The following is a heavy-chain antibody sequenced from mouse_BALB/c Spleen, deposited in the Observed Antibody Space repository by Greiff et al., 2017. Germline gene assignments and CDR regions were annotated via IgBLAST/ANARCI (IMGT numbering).Heavy chain of an antibody. V-gene: IGHV2-9*02. CDR3: ARGWLLRYYAMDY. Sequence: VKVVESGPGLVAPSQSLSITCTVSGFSLTSYGVHWVRQPPGKGLEWLGVIWAGGSTNYNSALMSRLSISKDNSKSQVFLKMNSLQTDDTAMYYCARGWLLRYYAMDYWGQGTSVTVSS. J-gene: IGHJ4*01. D-gene: IGHD2-3*01. CDR2: IWAGGST. CDR1: GFSLTSYG.